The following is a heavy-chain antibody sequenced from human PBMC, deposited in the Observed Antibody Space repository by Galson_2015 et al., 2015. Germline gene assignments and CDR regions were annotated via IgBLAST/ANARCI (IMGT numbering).Heavy chain of an antibody. D-gene: IGHD2-2*01. CDR3: ARGYIVVVPTAIIDYYGMDV. V-gene: IGHV3-33*01. CDR2: IWYDGSNK. CDR1: GFTFSSYG. J-gene: IGHJ6*02. Sequence: SLRLSCAASGFTFSSYGMHWVRQAPGKGLEWVAVIWYDGSNKYYADSVKGRFTISRDNSKNTLYLQMNSLRAEDTAVYYCARGYIVVVPTAIIDYYGMDVWGQGTTVTVSS.